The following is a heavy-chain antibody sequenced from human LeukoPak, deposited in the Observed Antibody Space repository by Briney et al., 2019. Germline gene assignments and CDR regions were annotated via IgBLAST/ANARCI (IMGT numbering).Heavy chain of an antibody. CDR2: VFQLQTVRT. Sequence: SETLSLTCTVSGSSITSTYYWAWFRQPPGRGLDWIATVFQLQTVRTFYNPSLESRVTMSLDTSQNQFSLNLTSVTAADTALYFCARVLHAPKFIDSWGQGTLVTVSS. V-gene: IGHV4-38-2*02. J-gene: IGHJ4*02. D-gene: IGHD2-8*01. CDR1: GSSITSTYY. CDR3: ARVLHAPKFIDS.